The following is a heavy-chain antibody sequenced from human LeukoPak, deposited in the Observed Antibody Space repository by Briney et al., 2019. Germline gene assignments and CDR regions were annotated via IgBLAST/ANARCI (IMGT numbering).Heavy chain of an antibody. CDR3: ARSQSSSLIDY. CDR1: GFSFSAYG. V-gene: IGHV3-33*01. D-gene: IGHD6-13*01. CDR2: IWYDGSSK. Sequence: PGRSLRLSCAASGFSFSAYGVHWVRQAPGKGLEWVAVIWYDGSSKDYADSVKGRFTLSRDNSKSTLYLQMNSLTVEDTAVYYCARSQSSSLIDYWGQGTLVTVSS. J-gene: IGHJ4*02.